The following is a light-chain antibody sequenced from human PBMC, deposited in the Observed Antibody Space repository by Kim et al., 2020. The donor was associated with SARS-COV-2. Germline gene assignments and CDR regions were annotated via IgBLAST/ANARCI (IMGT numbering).Light chain of an antibody. V-gene: IGKV3-20*01. CDR2: GAS. Sequence: SPGERATLSCRASQSVSSSYLAWYKQKPGQAPRLLIYGASSRATSIPDRFSGSGSGTDFTLTISRLEPEDFAVDYCQQYGSSPRTFGQGTKVDIK. CDR1: QSVSSSY. J-gene: IGKJ1*01. CDR3: QQYGSSPRT.